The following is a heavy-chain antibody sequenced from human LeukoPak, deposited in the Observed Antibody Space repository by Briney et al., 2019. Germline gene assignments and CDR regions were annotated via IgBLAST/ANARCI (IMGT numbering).Heavy chain of an antibody. CDR1: GFTVSSNY. J-gene: IGHJ6*02. Sequence: GGSLRLSCAASGFTVSSNYMSWVRQAPGKGLEWVSVIYSGGSTYYADSVKGRFTISRDNAKNTLYLQMNSLRAEDTAVYYCARGSSGWYFAYGMDVWGQGTTVTVSS. D-gene: IGHD6-19*01. CDR3: ARGSSGWYFAYGMDV. CDR2: IYSGGST. V-gene: IGHV3-53*01.